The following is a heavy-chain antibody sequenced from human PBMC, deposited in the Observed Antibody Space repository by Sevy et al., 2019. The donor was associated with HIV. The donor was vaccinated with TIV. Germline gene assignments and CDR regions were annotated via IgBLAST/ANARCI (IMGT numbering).Heavy chain of an antibody. CDR3: ARKRPAYFDY. V-gene: IGHV3-7*03. CDR2: INQGGSVT. D-gene: IGHD2-21*01. J-gene: IGHJ4*02. CDR1: GFTFSFYW. Sequence: GGSLRLSCAVSGFTFSFYWMTWIRQAPGKGLEWVAKINQGGSVTYYVAFVNGRFTISRDNAKNSLYLQMDSLRAEDTAVYYCARKRPAYFDYWGQGTLVTVSS.